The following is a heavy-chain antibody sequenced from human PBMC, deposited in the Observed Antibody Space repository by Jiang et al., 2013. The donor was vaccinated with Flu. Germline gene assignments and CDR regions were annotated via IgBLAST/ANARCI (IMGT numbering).Heavy chain of an antibody. V-gene: IGHV3-23*01. CDR3: AKDQVGGGKRNRGEAFFDY. J-gene: IGHJ4*02. D-gene: IGHD3-16*01. CDR1: GFTFSSYA. CDR2: LVVVVVA. Sequence: GSLRLSCAASGFTFSSYAMXWSARLQGRGWSGSQLLVVVVVAHTTQTPXRAGSPISRDNSKNTLYLQMNSLRAEDTAVYYCAKDQVGGGKRNRGEAFFDYWGQGTLVTVSS.